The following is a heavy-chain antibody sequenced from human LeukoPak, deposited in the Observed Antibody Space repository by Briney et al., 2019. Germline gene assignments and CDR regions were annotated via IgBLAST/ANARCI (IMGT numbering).Heavy chain of an antibody. Sequence: SQTLSLTCTVSGGFISSGGYYCSWIRQHPGKGLEWIGYIYYSGSTYYNPSLKSRVTISVDTSKNQFSLKLSSVTAADTAVYYSARMVNYYGPRDFDYWGQGTLVTVSS. CDR1: GGFISSGGYY. D-gene: IGHD3-10*01. CDR2: IYYSGST. V-gene: IGHV4-31*03. CDR3: ARMVNYYGPRDFDY. J-gene: IGHJ4*02.